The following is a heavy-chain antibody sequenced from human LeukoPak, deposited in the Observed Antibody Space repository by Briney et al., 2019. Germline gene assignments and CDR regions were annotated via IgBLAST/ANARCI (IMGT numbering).Heavy chain of an antibody. D-gene: IGHD5-24*01. CDR2: MNPNNGNT. J-gene: IGHJ4*02. Sequence: GASVKVSCKASGYTFTSYDIQWVRQATGQGLEWMGWMNPNNGNTGYAQKFQGRVTMTRNTSISTAYMELSSLRPEDTAVCYCAKDDAWLQYGNWGRGTLVTVSS. CDR3: AKDDAWLQYGN. V-gene: IGHV1-8*01. CDR1: GYTFTSYD.